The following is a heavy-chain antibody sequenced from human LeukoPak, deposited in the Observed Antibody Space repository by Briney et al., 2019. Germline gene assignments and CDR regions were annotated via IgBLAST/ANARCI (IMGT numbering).Heavy chain of an antibody. V-gene: IGHV3-23*01. J-gene: IGHJ4*02. Sequence: GGSLRLSCAASGFIFSSCAMSWVRQALGKGLEWVSTISASGGTPYLADSVKGRFTISRDNSKNTLYLQMNSLRAADTAVYYCAKGVGDPMGATTHLDYWGQGILVTVSS. D-gene: IGHD1-26*01. CDR2: ISASGGTP. CDR1: GFIFSSCA. CDR3: AKGVGDPMGATTHLDY.